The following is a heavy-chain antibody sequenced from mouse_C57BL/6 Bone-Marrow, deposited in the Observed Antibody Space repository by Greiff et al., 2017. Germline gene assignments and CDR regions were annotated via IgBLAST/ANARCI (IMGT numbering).Heavy chain of an antibody. Sequence: EVKVVESGGDLVKPGGSLKLSCAASGFTFSSYGMSWVRQTPDKRLEWVATISSGGSYTYYPDSVKGRFTISRDNAKNTLYLQMSSLKSEDTAMYYCARVGGYYVSGFAYWGQGTLVTVSA. J-gene: IGHJ3*01. V-gene: IGHV5-6*01. D-gene: IGHD2-3*01. CDR3: ARVGGYYVSGFAY. CDR2: ISSGGSYT. CDR1: GFTFSSYG.